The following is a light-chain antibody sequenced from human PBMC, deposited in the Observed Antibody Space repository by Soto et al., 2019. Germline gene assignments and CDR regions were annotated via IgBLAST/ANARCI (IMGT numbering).Light chain of an antibody. CDR1: QSISSW. J-gene: IGKJ1*01. CDR2: AAS. Sequence: DIQMTQSPSTLSASVGDRVTITCRASQSISSWLAWYQQKPGKAPKLLIYAASRLESGVPSRFSGSRSGTDFTLTISSLKPEDFATYYCQQSYSRMTFGQGTKVDIK. V-gene: IGKV1-5*01. CDR3: QQSYSRMT.